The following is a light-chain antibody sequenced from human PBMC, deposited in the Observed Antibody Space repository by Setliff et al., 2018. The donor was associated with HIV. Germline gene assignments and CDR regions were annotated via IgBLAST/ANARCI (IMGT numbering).Light chain of an antibody. J-gene: IGLJ2*01. Sequence: QSALTQPASVSASPGQSITISCTGTSSDVGAYNYVSWYQQHPGKAPNLIIYDVRSRPSGVSNRFSGSKSGNTSSLAISGLQAEDEADYYCSSYTTSALVVFGGGTKVTVL. V-gene: IGLV2-14*03. CDR2: DVR. CDR1: SSDVGAYNY. CDR3: SSYTTSALVV.